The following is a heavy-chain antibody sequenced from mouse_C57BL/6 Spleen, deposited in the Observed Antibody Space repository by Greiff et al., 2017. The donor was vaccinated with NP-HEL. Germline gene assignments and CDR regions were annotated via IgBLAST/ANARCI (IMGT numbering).Heavy chain of an antibody. V-gene: IGHV1-82*01. J-gene: IGHJ3*01. Sequence: VKLMESGPELVKPGASVKISCKASGYAFSSSWMNWVKQRPGKGLEWIGRIYPGDGDTNYNGKFKGKATLTADKSSSTAYMQLSSLTSEDSAVYFCASELGRGFAYWGQGTLVTVSA. CDR3: ASELGRGFAY. D-gene: IGHD4-1*01. CDR1: GYAFSSSW. CDR2: IYPGDGDT.